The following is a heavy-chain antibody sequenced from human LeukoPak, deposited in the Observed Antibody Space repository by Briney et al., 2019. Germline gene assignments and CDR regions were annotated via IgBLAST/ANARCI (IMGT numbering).Heavy chain of an antibody. CDR1: GFTFSSSW. J-gene: IGHJ6*03. CDR3: ARVGPPYYYHCMDA. Sequence: GGSLRLSCSASGFTFSSSWMTWVRQAPGKGLEWVANIKQDGSEQYTADSLKGRFTIPRDNDKKLLFLQMNSLRVDDAAVYYCARVGPPYYYHCMDAWGNGTTVTVSS. V-gene: IGHV3-7*01. CDR2: IKQDGSEQ.